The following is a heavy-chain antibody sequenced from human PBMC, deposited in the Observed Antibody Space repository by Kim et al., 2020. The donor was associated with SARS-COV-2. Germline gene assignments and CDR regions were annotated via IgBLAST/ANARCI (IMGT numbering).Heavy chain of an antibody. J-gene: IGHJ4*02. CDR3: ARDLSGADDY. CDR1: GFPFRRYW. D-gene: IGHD3-10*01. Sequence: GGSLRLSCAASGFPFRRYWMHWVRQVTGKGLVWVSRTNEDGTTTNYADSVKGRFTISRDNAENTLYLQMNSLTAEDTAVYYCARDLSGADDYWGQGTLVT. V-gene: IGHV3-74*01. CDR2: TNEDGTTT.